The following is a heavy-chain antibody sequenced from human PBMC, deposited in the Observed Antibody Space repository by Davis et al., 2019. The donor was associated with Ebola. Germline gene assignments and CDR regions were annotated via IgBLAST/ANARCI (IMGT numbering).Heavy chain of an antibody. CDR2: IFWDDDR. CDR3: AHRYTGSYFDS. V-gene: IGHV2-5*02. CDR1: GFSLPTTGVG. Sequence: SGPTLVKPTQTLTLTCNFSGFSLPTTGVGVGWIRQPPGKALEWLAPIFWDDDRRYSPSLKNRLTVTKDTSKNQVILTMTDVDPVDTATYYCAHRYTGSYFDSWGQGILVTVSS. D-gene: IGHD1-26*01. J-gene: IGHJ4*02.